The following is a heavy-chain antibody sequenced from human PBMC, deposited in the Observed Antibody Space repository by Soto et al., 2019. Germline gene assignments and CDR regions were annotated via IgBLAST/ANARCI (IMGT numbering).Heavy chain of an antibody. CDR3: ARDNVPPYCSGGSCYGMDV. V-gene: IGHV1-69*06. D-gene: IGHD2-15*01. CDR2: IIPIFGTA. Sequence: ASVKVSCKASGGTFSSCAISWVRQAPGQGLEWMGGIIPIFGTANYAQKFQGRVTITADKSTSTAYMELSSLRSEDTAVYYCARDNVPPYCSGGSCYGMDVWGQGTTVTVSS. J-gene: IGHJ6*02. CDR1: GGTFSSCA.